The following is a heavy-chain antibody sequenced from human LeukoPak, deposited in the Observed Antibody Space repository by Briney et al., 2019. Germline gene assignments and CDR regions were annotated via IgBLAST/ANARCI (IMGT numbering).Heavy chain of an antibody. V-gene: IGHV6-1*01. CDR2: TYYRSRWYN. J-gene: IGHJ4*02. CDR3: ARSADGTLDY. Sequence: LQTLSLTCAISGDSVSSNSAAWNWIRQSPSRGLEWLGRTYYRSRWYNDYAVSVKSRITVNPDTSKNQFSLHLNSVTPDDTAVYYCARSADGTLDYWGQGTLVTVSS. D-gene: IGHD6-13*01. CDR1: GDSVSSNSAA.